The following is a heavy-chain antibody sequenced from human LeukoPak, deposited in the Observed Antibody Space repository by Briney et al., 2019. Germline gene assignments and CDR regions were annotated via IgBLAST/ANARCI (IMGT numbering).Heavy chain of an antibody. CDR1: GGSVNSGSYY. V-gene: IGHV4-61*01. CDR2: IYYTGST. D-gene: IGHD5-24*01. Sequence: SETLSLTYTVSGGSVNSGSYYWSWIRQPPGKGLEWIGYIYYTGSTYYNPSLKSRVTISLDTSKNQFSLTLSSVTAADTAVYYCAREDGSSQADSWGQGVLVTVSS. J-gene: IGHJ4*02. CDR3: AREDGSSQADS.